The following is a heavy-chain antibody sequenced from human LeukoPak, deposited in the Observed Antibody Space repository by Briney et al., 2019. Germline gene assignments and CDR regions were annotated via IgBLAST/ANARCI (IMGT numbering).Heavy chain of an antibody. CDR2: IKQDGSEK. CDR3: ARDVDSDYYYYMDV. CDR1: GFTFSSYW. Sequence: GGSLRLSCAASGFTFSSYWMSWVRQAPGKGLEWVANIKQDGSEKYYVDSVKGRFTISRDNAKNSLYLQMNSLRAEDTAVYYCARDVDSDYYYYMDVWGKGTTVTVSS. J-gene: IGHJ6*03. D-gene: IGHD5-24*01. V-gene: IGHV3-7*01.